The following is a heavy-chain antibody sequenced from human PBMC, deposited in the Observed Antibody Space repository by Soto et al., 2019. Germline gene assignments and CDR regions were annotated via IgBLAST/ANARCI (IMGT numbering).Heavy chain of an antibody. V-gene: IGHV4-34*01. CDR3: ARAASSRGIAARMNAFDI. CDR1: GGSFSGYY. J-gene: IGHJ3*02. CDR2: INHSGST. D-gene: IGHD6-6*01. Sequence: SETLSLTCAVYGGSFSGYYWSWIRQPPGKGLEWIGEINHSGSTNYNPSLKSRVTISVDTSKNHFSLKLSSVTAADTALYYCARAASSRGIAARMNAFDIWGQGTMVTVSS.